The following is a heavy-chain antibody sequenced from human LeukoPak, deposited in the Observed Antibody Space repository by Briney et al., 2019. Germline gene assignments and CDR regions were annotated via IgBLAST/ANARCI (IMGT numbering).Heavy chain of an antibody. CDR1: GGSISRSSYY. D-gene: IGHD3-22*01. J-gene: IGHJ4*02. CDR3: ARDRYYYDSSGYPYYFDY. CDR2: INHGEST. Sequence: SETLSLTCSVSGGSISRSSYYWTWIRQPPGKGLEWIGEINHGESTNYNSSLKSRVIISVDKSKNQFSLKLSSVTAADTAVYYCARDRYYYDSSGYPYYFDYWGQGTLVTVSS. V-gene: IGHV4-39*07.